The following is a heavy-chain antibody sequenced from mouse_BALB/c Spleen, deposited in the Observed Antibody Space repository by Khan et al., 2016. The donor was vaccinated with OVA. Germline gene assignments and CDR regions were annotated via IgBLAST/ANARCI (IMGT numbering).Heavy chain of an antibody. CDR3: ASALGRYYAMDY. Sequence: EVKLEESGPGLVKPSQSLSLTCTVTGYSITRDYAWNWIRQFPGNKLEWMAYISNSGSTSYNPSLKSRISITRDTSKNQFFLQLNSVTTEDTATXYCASALGRYYAMDYWGQGTSVTVSS. CDR1: GYSITRDYA. J-gene: IGHJ4*01. CDR2: ISNSGST. D-gene: IGHD4-1*01. V-gene: IGHV3-2*02.